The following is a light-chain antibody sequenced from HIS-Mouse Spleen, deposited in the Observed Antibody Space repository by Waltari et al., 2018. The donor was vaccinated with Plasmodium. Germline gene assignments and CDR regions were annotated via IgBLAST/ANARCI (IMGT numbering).Light chain of an antibody. CDR1: SSDVGSYNR. CDR2: EVS. J-gene: IGLJ2*01. V-gene: IGLV2-18*01. CDR3: SLYTSSSTYVV. Sequence: QSALTQPPSVSGSPGQSVTISCTGTSSDVGSYNRVSWYQQPPGTAPKLMIYEVSNRRSGVPDRFSGSKSGNTASLTISGLQAEDEADYYCSLYTSSSTYVVFGGGTKLTVL.